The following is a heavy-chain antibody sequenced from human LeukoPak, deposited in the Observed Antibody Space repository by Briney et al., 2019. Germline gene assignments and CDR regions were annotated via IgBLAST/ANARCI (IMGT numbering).Heavy chain of an antibody. D-gene: IGHD3-10*01. CDR2: INPNSGGT. V-gene: IGHV1-2*02. Sequence: ASVKVSCKASGYTFTGYYMHWVRQAPGQGLEWMGWINPNSGGTNYAQKFQGRVTMTRDTSISTAYMELSRLRSDDTAVYYCARNYGSGSYPLGYWGQGTLVTVSS. CDR3: ARNYGSGSYPLGY. CDR1: GYTFTGYY. J-gene: IGHJ4*02.